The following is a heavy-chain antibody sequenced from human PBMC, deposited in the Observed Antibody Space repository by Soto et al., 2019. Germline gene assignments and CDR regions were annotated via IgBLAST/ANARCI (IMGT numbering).Heavy chain of an antibody. D-gene: IGHD3-22*01. V-gene: IGHV4-30-4*01. Sequence: PSETLSLTCTVSGGSISSDDYYWSWIRQAPGRGLEWIGYIHSSGSIYYNPSLKSRATMSIDTAGNQFSLKVSSVTVADTAVYYCARDLGGLHDDTRGPFPRPGWGQGTLVTVSS. CDR3: ARDLGGLHDDTRGPFPRPG. J-gene: IGHJ1*01. CDR2: IHSSGSI. CDR1: GGSISSDDYY.